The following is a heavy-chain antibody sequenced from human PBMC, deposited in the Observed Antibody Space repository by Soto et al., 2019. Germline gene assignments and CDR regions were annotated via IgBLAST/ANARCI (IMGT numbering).Heavy chain of an antibody. CDR1: GGSISRNNHY. Sequence: QLQLQESGPGLVKPSETLSLTCTVSGGSISRNNHYWGWIRQSPGKGLECIGSIPFSGSTNYNPSLKSRVRISMAASMNQFSLRMSSVTAADTAVFYCARLGSSGWDQGSYFDSWGQGLLVTVSS. D-gene: IGHD6-19*01. CDR2: IPFSGST. J-gene: IGHJ4*02. CDR3: ARLGSSGWDQGSYFDS. V-gene: IGHV4-39*01.